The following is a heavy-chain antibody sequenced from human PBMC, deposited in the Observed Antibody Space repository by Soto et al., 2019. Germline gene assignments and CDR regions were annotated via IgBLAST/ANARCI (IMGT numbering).Heavy chain of an antibody. CDR2: TYYSGST. CDR1: GDSISSGGYY. V-gene: IGHV4-31*03. CDR3: VTGNAWRVLLYY. J-gene: IGHJ4*02. D-gene: IGHD3-10*01. Sequence: SETLSLTCTVFGDSISSGGYYWSWIRQHAGTGLEWIGYTYYSGSTYYNPSLKSRVTISLDTSKNQFSLSLSSVTAADTAVYYCVTGNAWRVLLYYWGQGTLVTVS.